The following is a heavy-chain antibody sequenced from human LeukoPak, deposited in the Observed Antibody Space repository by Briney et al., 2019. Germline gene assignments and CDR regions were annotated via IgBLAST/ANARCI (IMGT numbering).Heavy chain of an antibody. CDR1: GGPIRGTSYY. Sequence: PSETLSLTCIVSGGPIRGTSYYWGWIRQPPGKGLEWIGSIYYSGSTYYNPSLKSRVTISVDTSKNQFSLKLSSVTAADTAVYYCVRDGYDSSGYYELFFDYWGQGTLVTVSS. CDR3: VRDGYDSSGYYELFFDY. D-gene: IGHD3-22*01. CDR2: IYYSGST. J-gene: IGHJ4*02. V-gene: IGHV4-39*02.